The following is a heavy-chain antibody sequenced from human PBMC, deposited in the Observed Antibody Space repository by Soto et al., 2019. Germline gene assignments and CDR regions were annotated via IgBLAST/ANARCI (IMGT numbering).Heavy chain of an antibody. CDR3: AKLGLTVTG. V-gene: IGHV3-30*18. D-gene: IGHD4-17*01. Sequence: QVQLVESGGGVVQPGRSLRLSCAASGFTFSSYGMHWVRQAPGKGLEWVAVISYDGSNKYYADSVKGRFTIPRDNSKNTLYLQMNSLRAEDTAVYYCAKLGLTVTGWGQGTLVTVSS. CDR2: ISYDGSNK. J-gene: IGHJ4*02. CDR1: GFTFSSYG.